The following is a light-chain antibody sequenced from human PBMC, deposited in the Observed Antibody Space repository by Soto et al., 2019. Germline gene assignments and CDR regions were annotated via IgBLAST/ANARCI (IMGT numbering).Light chain of an antibody. CDR3: QTWGSGIVV. CDR1: SGHSNYA. J-gene: IGLJ2*01. V-gene: IGLV4-69*01. CDR2: LNSDRSH. Sequence: QLVLSQSPSASASLRASVKLTCTLSSGHSNYAIAWHQQQSEKGPRYLMKLNSDRSHSKADGIPDRFSGSSSAADHYLTITSLQSEDEADYYCQTWGSGIVVFGGGSKLIVL.